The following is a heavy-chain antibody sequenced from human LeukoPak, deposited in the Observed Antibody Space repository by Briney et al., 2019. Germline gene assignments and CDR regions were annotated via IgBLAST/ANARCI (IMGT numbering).Heavy chain of an antibody. D-gene: IGHD3-16*02. CDR1: GFTFSNFG. Sequence: PGGSLRPSCAASGFTFSNFGMHWVRQAPGQGLEWVAVISYDGSNKYYADSVKGRFTISRDNSKNTLYLQMNSLRAEDTAVYYCAKASVYVYYGMDVWGQGTTVTVSS. CDR2: ISYDGSNK. V-gene: IGHV3-30*18. CDR3: AKASVYVYYGMDV. J-gene: IGHJ6*02.